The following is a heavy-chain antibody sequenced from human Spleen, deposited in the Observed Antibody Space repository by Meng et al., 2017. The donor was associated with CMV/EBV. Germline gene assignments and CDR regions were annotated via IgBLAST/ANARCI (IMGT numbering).Heavy chain of an antibody. V-gene: IGHV4-4*07. Sequence: QVQIQGSGPGLVKPSETLSLTCSVSGVPMNNFYWSWIRQPAGKGLEWIGRIYISGDTNYNPSLKSRVTISKDTSKNQISLRLTSVTAADTAVYYCATGSGDFDHWGRGTLVTVPS. D-gene: IGHD1-26*01. CDR1: GVPMNNFY. J-gene: IGHJ4*02. CDR3: ATGSGDFDH. CDR2: IYISGDT.